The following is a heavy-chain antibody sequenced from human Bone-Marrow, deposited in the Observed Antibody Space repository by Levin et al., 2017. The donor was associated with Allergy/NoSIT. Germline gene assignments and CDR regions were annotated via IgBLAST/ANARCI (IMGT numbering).Heavy chain of an antibody. CDR1: GGSISSYY. J-gene: IGHJ5*01. V-gene: IGHV4-4*07. D-gene: IGHD1-26*01. CDR2: ILASGST. Sequence: SETLSLTCTVSGGSISSYYWTWIRQPAGKGLEWIGRILASGSTNYNPSLKSRVTMSVDTSKDQFSLNLSSATAADTDVYYCVRGGGGAYQFDPWGQGTLVTVSS. CDR3: VRGGGGAYQFDP.